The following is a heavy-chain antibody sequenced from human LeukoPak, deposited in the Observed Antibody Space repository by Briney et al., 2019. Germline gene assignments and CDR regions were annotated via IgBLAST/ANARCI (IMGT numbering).Heavy chain of an antibody. CDR3: ARGEGDCSSTSCYTDDYYYYMDV. J-gene: IGHJ6*03. CDR1: GGTFSSYA. Sequence: SVKVSCKASGGTFSSYAISWVRQAPGQGLEWMGGIIPIFGTANYAQKFQGRVTITADESTSTAYMELSSLRSEDTAVYYCARGEGDCSSTSCYTDDYYYYMDVWGKGATVTVSS. V-gene: IGHV1-69*13. D-gene: IGHD2-2*02. CDR2: IIPIFGTA.